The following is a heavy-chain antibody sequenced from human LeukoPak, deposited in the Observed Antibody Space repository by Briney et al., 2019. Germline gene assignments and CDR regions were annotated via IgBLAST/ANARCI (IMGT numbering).Heavy chain of an antibody. Sequence: GGSLRLSCAASGFTFSRNWMSWVRQAPGKGLEWVSAISGSGGSTYYADSVKGRFTISRDNSKNTLYLQMNSLRAEDTAVYYCAKEILWSDPYYFDYWGQGTLVTVSS. CDR3: AKEILWSDPYYFDY. CDR2: ISGSGGST. J-gene: IGHJ4*02. CDR1: GFTFSRNW. V-gene: IGHV3-23*01. D-gene: IGHD3-10*01.